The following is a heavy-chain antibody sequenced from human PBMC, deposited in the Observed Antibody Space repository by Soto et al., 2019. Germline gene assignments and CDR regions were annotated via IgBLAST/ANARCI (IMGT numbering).Heavy chain of an antibody. J-gene: IGHJ5*02. CDR3: ARAITILTWFDP. Sequence: PSETLSLTCTVSGGSISTYYWTWIRQPPGKGLEWIGYIYYSGTTSYNPSLKSRVTMSVDTSKNQFSLNLSSVTAADTAMYYCARAITILTWFDPWGQVTLVTVS. D-gene: IGHD3-9*01. CDR1: GGSISTYY. CDR2: IYYSGTT. V-gene: IGHV4-59*01.